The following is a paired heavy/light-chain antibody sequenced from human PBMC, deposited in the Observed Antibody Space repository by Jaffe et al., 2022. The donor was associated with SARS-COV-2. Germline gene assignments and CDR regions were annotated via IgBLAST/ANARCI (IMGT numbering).Heavy chain of an antibody. J-gene: IGHJ4*02. CDR2: IYLTGSP. V-gene: IGHV4-39*01. Sequence: QLQLRESGPGLVKPSETLSLTCTVSGGSITGSSSYWGWIRQPPGKGLEWIGSIYLTGSPYYNPSLESRVTISLDTSNNQFSLQLRSVTAADTAIYYCARPMGTGNYYVLFDYWGRGSLVTVSS. CDR3: ARPMGTGNYYVLFDY. CDR1: GGSITGSSSY. D-gene: IGHD3-10*01.
Light chain of an antibody. V-gene: IGKV3D-20*01. J-gene: IGKJ2*01. CDR3: QQYDTSPYT. CDR2: GAS. Sequence: EIVLTQSPPTMSLSPGERATLSCGASQSISNNYLAWYQQRPGLAPRLLIYGASRRATGIPGRFSGSGSETDFTLTISRLEPEDFAMYYCQQYDTSPYTFGQGTKLDIK. CDR1: QSISNNY.